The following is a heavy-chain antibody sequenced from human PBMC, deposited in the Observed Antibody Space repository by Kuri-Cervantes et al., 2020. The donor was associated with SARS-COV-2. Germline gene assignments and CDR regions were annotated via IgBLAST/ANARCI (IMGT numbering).Heavy chain of an antibody. J-gene: IGHJ3*02. D-gene: IGHD5-18*01. Sequence: GESLKISCAASGFTVSSNHMTWVRQAPGKGLEWVSIIYSDGGTSYADSVKGRFTISRHNSKNTLYLQMNSLRAEDTAVYYCAKDQYSYPSDAFDIWGQGTMVTVSS. CDR2: IYSDGGT. CDR3: AKDQYSYPSDAFDI. CDR1: GFTVSSNH. V-gene: IGHV3-53*01.